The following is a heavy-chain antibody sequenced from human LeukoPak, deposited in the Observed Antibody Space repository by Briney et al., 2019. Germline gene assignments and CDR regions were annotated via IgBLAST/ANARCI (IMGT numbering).Heavy chain of an antibody. Sequence: GASVKVSCKASGYTFTDYYINWVRQAPGQGLEWIGWINPNSGDTNYAQKFQGRVTMTRDTSISTAYMELSRLRSDDTAVYYCARVRSYYGSGSYLNYWGQGTLVTVSS. CDR2: INPNSGDT. J-gene: IGHJ4*02. CDR3: ARVRSYYGSGSYLNY. V-gene: IGHV1-2*02. CDR1: GYTFTDYY. D-gene: IGHD3-10*01.